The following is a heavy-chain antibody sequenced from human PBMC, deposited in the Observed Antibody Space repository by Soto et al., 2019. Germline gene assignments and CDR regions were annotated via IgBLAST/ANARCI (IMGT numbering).Heavy chain of an antibody. CDR1: GFTFSSYA. CDR2: ISGSGGST. J-gene: IGHJ6*03. V-gene: IGHV3-23*01. Sequence: PGGSLRLSCAASGFTFSSYAMSWVRQAPGKGLEWVSAISGSGGSTYYADSVKGRFTISRDNSKNTLYLQMNSLRAEDTAVYYCAKGTDFWSGYYYYYYYMDVWGKGTTVTVSS. CDR3: AKGTDFWSGYYYYYYYMDV. D-gene: IGHD3-3*01.